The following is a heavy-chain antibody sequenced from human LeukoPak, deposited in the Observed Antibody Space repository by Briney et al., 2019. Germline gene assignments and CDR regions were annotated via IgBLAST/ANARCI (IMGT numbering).Heavy chain of an antibody. Sequence: GGSLRLSCAASGFTFSSYSMNWVRQAPGKGLEWVSSISSSSSTIYYADSVKGRFTISRDNAKNSLYLQMNSLRAEDTAVYYCARDGHSLGYFDYWGQGTLVTVSS. J-gene: IGHJ4*02. CDR2: ISSSSSTI. CDR1: GFTFSSYS. CDR3: ARDGHSLGYFDY. V-gene: IGHV3-48*01. D-gene: IGHD5-18*01.